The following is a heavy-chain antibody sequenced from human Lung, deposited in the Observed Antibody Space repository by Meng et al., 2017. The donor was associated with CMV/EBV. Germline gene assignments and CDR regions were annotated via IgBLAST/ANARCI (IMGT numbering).Heavy chain of an antibody. D-gene: IGHD2-2*01. CDR1: GYTFTGYY. V-gene: IGHV1-2*02. J-gene: IGHJ6*02. CDR2: INPNSGGT. Sequence: ASVXVSXKASGYTFTGYYMHWVRQAPGQGLEWMGWINPNSGGTNYAQKFQGRVTMTRDTSISTAYMELSRLRSDDTAVYYYASLIPAANMADYYYGMDVWGRGXTVTSSS. CDR3: ASLIPAANMADYYYGMDV.